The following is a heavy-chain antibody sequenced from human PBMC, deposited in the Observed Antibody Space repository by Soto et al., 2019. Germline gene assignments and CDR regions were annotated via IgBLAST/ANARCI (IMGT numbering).Heavy chain of an antibody. D-gene: IGHD4-17*01. CDR1: VGSVSSGSYY. J-gene: IGHJ4*02. Sequence: ETLSLTCTVSVGSVSSGSYYWSWIRQPPGKGLEWIGYIYYSGSTNYNPSLKSRVTISVDTSKNQFSLKLSSVTAADTAVYYCASWGYGGHSFDYWGQGTLVTVSS. CDR2: IYYSGST. CDR3: ASWGYGGHSFDY. V-gene: IGHV4-61*01.